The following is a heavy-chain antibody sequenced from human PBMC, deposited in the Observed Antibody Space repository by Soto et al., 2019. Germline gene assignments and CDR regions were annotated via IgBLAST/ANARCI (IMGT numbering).Heavy chain of an antibody. CDR1: GGSISSYY. CDR3: ARLKERFGELFRPYNWFDP. Sequence: PSETLSLTCTVSGGSISSYYWSWIRQPPGKGLEWIGYIYYSGSTNYNPSLKSRVTISVDTSENQFSLKLSSVTAADTAVYYCARLKERFGELFRPYNWFDPWGQGTLVTVSS. V-gene: IGHV4-59*08. J-gene: IGHJ5*02. D-gene: IGHD3-10*01. CDR2: IYYSGST.